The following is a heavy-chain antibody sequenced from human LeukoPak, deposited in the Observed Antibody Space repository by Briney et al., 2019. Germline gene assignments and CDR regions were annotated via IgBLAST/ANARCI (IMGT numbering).Heavy chain of an antibody. CDR2: INAGNGNT. D-gene: IGHD3-22*01. CDR1: GYTFTIYA. Sequence: ASVSVSCTASGYTFTIYAMHWVRQAPGQRLEWMGWINAGNGNTKYSQKFQGRVTITWDTSASTGYMELRSLRSDDTAVYYCARLVDDSSGTYWFYFDCWGQGTLVTVSS. CDR3: ARLVDDSSGTYWFYFDC. V-gene: IGHV1-3*01. J-gene: IGHJ4*02.